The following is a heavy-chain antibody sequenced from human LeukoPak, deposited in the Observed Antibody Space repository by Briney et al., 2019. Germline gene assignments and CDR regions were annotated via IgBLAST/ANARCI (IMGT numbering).Heavy chain of an antibody. CDR1: GGTFSSYA. J-gene: IGHJ6*03. Sequence: SVKVSCKASGGTFSSYAISWVRQAPGQGLEWMGGIIPIFGTANYAQKFQGRVTITADKSTSTAYMELSSLRSEDTAVYYRASGWFGESGIDPHYYYYYYMDVWGKGTTVTVSS. V-gene: IGHV1-69*06. D-gene: IGHD3-10*01. CDR2: IIPIFGTA. CDR3: ASGWFGESGIDPHYYYYYYMDV.